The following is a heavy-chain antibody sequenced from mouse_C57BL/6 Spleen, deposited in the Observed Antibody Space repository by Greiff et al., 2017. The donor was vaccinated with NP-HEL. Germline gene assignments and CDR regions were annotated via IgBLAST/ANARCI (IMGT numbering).Heavy chain of an antibody. CDR2: IDPSDSYT. D-gene: IGHD2-1*01. CDR1: GYTFTSYW. CDR3: ARSGNYVRAHAMDY. V-gene: IGHV1-69*01. Sequence: QVQLQQPGAELVMPGASVKLSCKASGYTFTSYWMHWVKQRPGQGLEWIGEIDPSDSYTNYNEKFKGKSTLTVDKSSSTAYMQLSSLTSEDSAVEYCARSGNYVRAHAMDYWGQGTSVTVSS. J-gene: IGHJ4*01.